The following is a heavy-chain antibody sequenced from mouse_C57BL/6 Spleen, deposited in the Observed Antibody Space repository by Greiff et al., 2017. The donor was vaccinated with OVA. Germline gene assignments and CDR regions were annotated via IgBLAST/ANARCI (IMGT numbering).Heavy chain of an antibody. Sequence: EVQVVESGGGLVKPGGSLKLSCAASGFTFTSYAMSWVRQTPGKRLEWVATIRDGGSYTYYPDNVKGRFTLYRDNAKNNLYLQMSHLKSEDTAVYYCARGRFSGLYYFDYWGQGTTLTVSS. CDR3: ARGRFSGLYYFDY. V-gene: IGHV5-4*01. CDR1: GFTFTSYA. CDR2: IRDGGSYT. D-gene: IGHD1-3*01. J-gene: IGHJ2*01.